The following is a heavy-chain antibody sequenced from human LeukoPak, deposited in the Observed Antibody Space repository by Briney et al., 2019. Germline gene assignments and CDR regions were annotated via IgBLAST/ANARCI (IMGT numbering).Heavy chain of an antibody. J-gene: IGHJ4*02. CDR2: IYYSGST. D-gene: IGHD3-22*01. CDR3: AKDYYDSSGPSRYFDY. CDR1: GGSISSSSYY. V-gene: IGHV4-39*02. Sequence: SETLSLTCTVSGGSISSSSYYWGWIRQPPGKGLEWIGSIYYSGSTYYNPSLKSRVTISVDTSKNQFSLKLSSVTAADMAVYYCAKDYYDSSGPSRYFDYWGQGTLVTVSS.